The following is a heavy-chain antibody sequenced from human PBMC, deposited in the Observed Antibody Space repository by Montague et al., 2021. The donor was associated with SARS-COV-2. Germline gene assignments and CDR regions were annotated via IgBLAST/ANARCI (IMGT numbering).Heavy chain of an antibody. CDR1: GDSVSSNIAT. D-gene: IGHD2-2*01. CDR3: AGIPVGSKYYFDF. Sequence: CAISGDSVSSNIATWNWIRQSSSRGLEWLGRTYYRSKWYNDYAESVKSRITIDPDTSKHQFSLHLNSVTPEDTAVYYCAGIPVGSKYYFDFWGQGTLVTVSS. CDR2: TYYRSKWYN. V-gene: IGHV6-1*01. J-gene: IGHJ4*02.